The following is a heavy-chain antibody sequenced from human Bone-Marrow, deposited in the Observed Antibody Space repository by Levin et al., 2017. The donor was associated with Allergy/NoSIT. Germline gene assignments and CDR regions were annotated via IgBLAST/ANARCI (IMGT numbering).Heavy chain of an antibody. CDR2: IIPIFGTA. D-gene: IGHD2-2*02. V-gene: IGHV1-69*13. CDR3: AVTLLTGVPAAILSRNYYYYGMDV. CDR1: GGTFSSYA. Sequence: SVKVSCKASGGTFSSYAISWVRQAPGQGLEWMGGIIPIFGTANYAQKFQGRVTITADESTSTAYMELSSLRSEDTAVYYCAVTLLTGVPAAILSRNYYYYGMDVWGQGTTVTVSS. J-gene: IGHJ6*02.